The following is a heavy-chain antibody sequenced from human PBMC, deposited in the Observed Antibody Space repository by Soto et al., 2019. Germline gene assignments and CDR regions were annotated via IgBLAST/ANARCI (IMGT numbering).Heavy chain of an antibody. V-gene: IGHV5-51*01. CDR2: IYPGDSDT. D-gene: IGHD6-19*01. Sequence: GESLKISGKGSGYSFTSYWIGWVRQMPGKGLEWMGIIYPGDSDTRYSPSFQGQVTISADKSISTAYLQWSSLKASDTAMYYCARLAVAGTTKGFNYFDYWGQGTLVTVSS. J-gene: IGHJ4*02. CDR1: GYSFTSYW. CDR3: ARLAVAGTTKGFNYFDY.